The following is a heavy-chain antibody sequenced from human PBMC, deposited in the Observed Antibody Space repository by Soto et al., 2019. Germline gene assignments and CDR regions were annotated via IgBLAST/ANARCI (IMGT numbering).Heavy chain of an antibody. CDR3: AKDGSGSYYSSWFDP. CDR2: ISWNSGDI. V-gene: IGHV3-9*01. D-gene: IGHD3-10*01. J-gene: IGHJ5*02. Sequence: GGSLRLSCAASGFNFDDYVMHWVRQAPGKGLEWVSGISWNSGDIGYADSVKGRFTISRDNAKNSLFLQMNSLRPEDTAFYYCAKDGSGSYYSSWFDPWGQGTLVTVSS. CDR1: GFNFDDYV.